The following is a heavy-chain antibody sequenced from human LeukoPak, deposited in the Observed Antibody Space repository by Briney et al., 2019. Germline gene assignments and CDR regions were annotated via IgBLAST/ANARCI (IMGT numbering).Heavy chain of an antibody. V-gene: IGHV1-18*01. CDR2: ISGSTGST. Sequence: ASVKVSCKASGYTFSTYGITWVREAPGQGPEWLGWISGSTGSTHYTRAVQGRVTMTTDTSTATAYMELRSLRSDDTAIYYCARVGRDCSDINCYWADWFDPWGQGTLVIVSS. CDR1: GYTFSTYG. CDR3: ARVGRDCSDINCYWADWFDP. J-gene: IGHJ5*02. D-gene: IGHD2-2*01.